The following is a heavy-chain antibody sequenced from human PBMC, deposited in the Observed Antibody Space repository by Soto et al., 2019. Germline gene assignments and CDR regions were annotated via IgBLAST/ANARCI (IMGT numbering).Heavy chain of an antibody. CDR2: ISSSSSTI. CDR3: ARSSARADFDY. V-gene: IGHV3-48*01. J-gene: IGHJ4*02. CDR1: GFTFSSYS. D-gene: IGHD6-6*01. Sequence: GGSLRLSCAASGFTFSSYSMNWVRQAPGKGLEWVSYISSSSSTIYYADSVKGRFTISRDNAKNSLYLQMNSLRAEDTAVYYCARSSARADFDYWGQGTLVTVSS.